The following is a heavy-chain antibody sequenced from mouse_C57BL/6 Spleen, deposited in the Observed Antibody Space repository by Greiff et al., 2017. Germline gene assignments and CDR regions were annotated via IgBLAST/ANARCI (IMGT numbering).Heavy chain of an antibody. J-gene: IGHJ2*01. CDR1: GYTFTSYW. V-gene: IGHV1-55*01. CDR2: IYPGSGST. D-gene: IGHD1-1*01. Sequence: QVQLQQPGAELVKPGASVKMSCKASGYTFTSYWITWVKQRPGQGLEWIGDIYPGSGSTNYNEKFKSKATLTVDTSTSTSYMQLSSLTSEDAAVYYWARPGYGSSYHLDYWGQGTTLTVSS. CDR3: ARPGYGSSYHLDY.